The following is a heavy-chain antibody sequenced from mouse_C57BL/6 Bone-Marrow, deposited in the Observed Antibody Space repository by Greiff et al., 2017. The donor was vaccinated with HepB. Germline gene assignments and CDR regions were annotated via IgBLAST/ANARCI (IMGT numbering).Heavy chain of an antibody. J-gene: IGHJ1*03. CDR2: INPSNGGT. Sequence: QVQLQQPGTELVKPGASVKLSCKASGYTFTSYWMHWVKQRPGQGLEWIGNINPSNGGTNYNEKFKSKATLTVDKSSSTAYMQLSSLTSEDSAVYYCARGSVVSSTWYFDVWGTGTTVTVSS. D-gene: IGHD1-1*01. CDR1: GYTFTSYW. CDR3: ARGSVVSSTWYFDV. V-gene: IGHV1-53*01.